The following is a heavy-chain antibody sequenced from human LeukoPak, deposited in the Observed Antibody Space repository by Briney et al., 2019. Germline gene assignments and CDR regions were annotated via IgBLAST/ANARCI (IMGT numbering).Heavy chain of an antibody. CDR3: AREGDYGLWFDY. CDR2: IIPILGIA. CDR1: GGTFSSYT. J-gene: IGHJ4*02. D-gene: IGHD4-17*01. V-gene: IGHV1-69*04. Sequence: SVKVSCKASGGTFSSYTISWVRQAPGQGLERMGRIIPILGIANYAQKFQGRVTITADESTSTAYMELSSLRSEDTAVYYCAREGDYGLWFDYWGQGTLVTVSS.